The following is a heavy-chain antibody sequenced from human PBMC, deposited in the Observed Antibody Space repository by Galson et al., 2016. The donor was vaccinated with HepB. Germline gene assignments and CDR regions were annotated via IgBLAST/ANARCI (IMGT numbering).Heavy chain of an antibody. V-gene: IGHV3-33*01. D-gene: IGHD3-16*01. CDR3: ARFPYPFSHGGVVDY. CDR1: GFAFGTYG. CDR2: IYHGGNDK. Sequence: SLRLSCAASGFAFGTYGMHWVRQTPGKGLEWVAGIYHGGNDKFYGNSVKGRFTISRGNSESKAFLQMSSLRPEDTAVYYCARFPYPFSHGGVVDYWGQGTLVTVAS. J-gene: IGHJ4*02.